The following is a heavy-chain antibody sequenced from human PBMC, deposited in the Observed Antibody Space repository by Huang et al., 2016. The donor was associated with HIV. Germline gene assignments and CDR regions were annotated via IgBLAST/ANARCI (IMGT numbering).Heavy chain of an antibody. Sequence: EVHLVQSGAEVKEPGESLKISCQASGYNFDFYWIGWVRQMPGKGLEWMGVIYPGDCVTRYDPSFQGKVTISADQSINTAYLQWSSLKASDTAIYFCARQGLWLPPTDPFDYWGQGTPVTVSA. V-gene: IGHV5-51*01. J-gene: IGHJ4*02. D-gene: IGHD3-10*01. CDR2: IYPGDCVT. CDR1: GYNFDFYW. CDR3: ARQGLWLPPTDPFDY.